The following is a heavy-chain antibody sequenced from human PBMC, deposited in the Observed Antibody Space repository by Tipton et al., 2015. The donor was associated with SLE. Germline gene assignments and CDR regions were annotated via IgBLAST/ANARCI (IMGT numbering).Heavy chain of an antibody. CDR3: AKDLRYFDWFHQFDI. V-gene: IGHV3-7*01. CDR2: INQDGSET. J-gene: IGHJ3*02. CDR1: GFTFSSYW. Sequence: SLRLSCSLSGFTFSSYWMSWVRQAPGKGLEWVANINQDGSETYSVDSVKGRFTISRDNARNSVYLQMNSLRAEDTAVYYCAKDLRYFDWFHQFDIWGQGTVVTVSS. D-gene: IGHD3-9*01.